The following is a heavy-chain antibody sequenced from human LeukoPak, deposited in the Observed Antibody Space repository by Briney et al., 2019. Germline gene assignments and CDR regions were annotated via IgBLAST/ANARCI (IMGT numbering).Heavy chain of an antibody. D-gene: IGHD1-26*01. Sequence: ASVKVSCKASGYTFTGYYMHWVRQAPGQGLEWMGRINPNSGGTNYAQKFQGRVTMTRDTSISTAYMELSRLRSDDTAVYYCARPGLLRGIGMSVNDYWGQGTLVTVSS. CDR2: INPNSGGT. CDR3: ARPGLLRGIGMSVNDY. CDR1: GYTFTGYY. V-gene: IGHV1-2*06. J-gene: IGHJ4*02.